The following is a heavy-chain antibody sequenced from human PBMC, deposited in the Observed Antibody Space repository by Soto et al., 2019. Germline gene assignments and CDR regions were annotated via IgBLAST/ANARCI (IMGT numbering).Heavy chain of an antibody. CDR3: ARRLYYDSSGFEGGGMDV. CDR2: IYYSGST. V-gene: IGHV4-39*01. D-gene: IGHD3-22*01. CDR1: VGSISSSSYY. Sequence: QLQLQESGPGLVKPSETLSLTCTVSVGSISSSSYYWGWIRQPPGKGLEWMGSIYYSGSTYYNPSLKSRVTISVDTSKNQFSLKLSSVTAADTAVYYCARRLYYDSSGFEGGGMDVWGQGTTVTVSS. J-gene: IGHJ6*02.